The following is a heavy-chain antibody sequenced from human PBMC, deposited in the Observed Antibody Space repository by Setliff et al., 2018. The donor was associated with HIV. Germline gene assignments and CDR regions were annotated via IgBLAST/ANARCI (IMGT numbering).Heavy chain of an antibody. CDR2: IYYSGST. V-gene: IGHV4-31*03. CDR3: VREGARHYGSGRYHSWFDP. Sequence: SETLSLTCTVSGGSISSGNYYWSWIRQHPGKGLEWIGYIYYSGSTYYNPSLKSRVTMSVDTSKNQFSLKLSSVTAADTAVYYCVREGARHYGSGRYHSWFDPWGQGTQVTVSS. J-gene: IGHJ5*02. CDR1: GGSISSGNYY. D-gene: IGHD3-10*01.